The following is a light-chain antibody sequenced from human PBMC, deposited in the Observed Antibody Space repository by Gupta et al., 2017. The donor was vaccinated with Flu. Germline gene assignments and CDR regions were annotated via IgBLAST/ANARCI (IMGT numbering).Light chain of an antibody. V-gene: IGKV3-20*01. Sequence: EIVLTQSPGTLSLSPGERATLSCRASQSVSSTYLAWYQQKPGQAPRLLIYGASSRTTGIPDRVSGSGSGTGFTLTISRLEPEDFALYYCQHYGSSPWTFGQGTKVEIK. CDR3: QHYGSSPWT. CDR1: QSVSSTY. CDR2: GAS. J-gene: IGKJ1*01.